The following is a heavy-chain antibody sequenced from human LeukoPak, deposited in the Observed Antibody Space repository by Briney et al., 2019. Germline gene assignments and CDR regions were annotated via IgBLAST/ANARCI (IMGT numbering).Heavy chain of an antibody. CDR1: GFTFSSYP. D-gene: IGHD3-22*01. V-gene: IGHV3-30*04. CDR3: ARDYGVSVYYQPGRN. Sequence: GGSLRLSCAASGFTFSSYPMHWVRQAPGKGLEWVAVISYDGSSKYYAESVKARFTISRDDSKNTLYLQMNRLRADDTAVYYCARDYGVSVYYQPGRNWGQGTLVTVSS. CDR2: ISYDGSSK. J-gene: IGHJ4*02.